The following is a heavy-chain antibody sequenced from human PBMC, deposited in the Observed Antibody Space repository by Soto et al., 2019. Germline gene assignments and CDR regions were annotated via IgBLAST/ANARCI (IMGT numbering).Heavy chain of an antibody. V-gene: IGHV4-30-2*01. J-gene: IGHJ6*02. CDR2: IYHSGST. CDR1: GGSISSGGYL. D-gene: IGHD2-15*01. Sequence: SETLSLTCDFSGGSISSGGYLWSWIRQPPGKGLERIGYIYHSGSTYYKPSLKSRVSISVDRSMIQFSLKLSSVTASDTAVYYCAKLASYCSGNSCHGDYAMDVWGQGTTVT. CDR3: AKLASYCSGNSCHGDYAMDV.